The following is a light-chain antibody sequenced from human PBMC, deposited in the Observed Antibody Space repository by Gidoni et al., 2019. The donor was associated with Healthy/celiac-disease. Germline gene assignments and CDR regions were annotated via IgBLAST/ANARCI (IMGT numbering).Light chain of an antibody. CDR3: LQDYNYPYT. CDR2: AAS. J-gene: IGKJ2*01. Sequence: AIQMTQSPSSLSAAVGDRVTITFRASQGIRNDLVWYQQKPGKAPKLLIYAASSLQSGVPSRFSGSGSGTDFTLTISSLQPEDFATYYCLQDYNYPYTFGQGTKLEIK. CDR1: QGIRND. V-gene: IGKV1-6*01.